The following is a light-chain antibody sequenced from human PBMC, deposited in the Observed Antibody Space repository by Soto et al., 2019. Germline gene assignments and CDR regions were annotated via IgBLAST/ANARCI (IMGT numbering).Light chain of an antibody. J-gene: IGKJ5*01. V-gene: IGKV3D-15*01. CDR3: QQYNNWPPGIT. Sequence: ILFTQAPAILSVYPGERATLSCRARQSVSSNLAWYQQKPGQAPRLLIYGASIRATGIPARFSGSGSGTEFTLTISSLQSEDFAVYYCQQYNNWPPGITFGQGTRLEIK. CDR1: QSVSSN. CDR2: GAS.